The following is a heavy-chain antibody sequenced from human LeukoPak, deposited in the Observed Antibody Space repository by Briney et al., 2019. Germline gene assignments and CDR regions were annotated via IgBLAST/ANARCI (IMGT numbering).Heavy chain of an antibody. CDR2: ISYHGTYK. Sequence: GGSLRLSCAVSGFTFSNYGMHWVRQAPGKGLEWVAVISYHGTYKYYADSVKGRFTISRENFKNTVFLQMRSLRPEDTAVYYCARDLPPYYFDYWGQGTLVTVSS. CDR1: GFTFSNYG. CDR3: ARDLPPYYFDY. J-gene: IGHJ4*02. V-gene: IGHV3-30*03.